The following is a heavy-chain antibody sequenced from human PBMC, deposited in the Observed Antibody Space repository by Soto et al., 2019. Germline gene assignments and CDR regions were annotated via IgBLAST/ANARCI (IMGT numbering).Heavy chain of an antibody. J-gene: IGHJ4*02. Sequence: GGSLRLSCAASGFTFSSYWMSWVRQAPGKGLEWVANIKQDGSEKYYVDSVKGRFTISRDNAKNSLYLQMNSVGAEDGDVYYCARNPEPYRSSWYFDYWGQGTLVTVSS. CDR2: IKQDGSEK. CDR3: ARNPEPYRSSWYFDY. V-gene: IGHV3-7*01. CDR1: GFTFSSYW. D-gene: IGHD6-13*01.